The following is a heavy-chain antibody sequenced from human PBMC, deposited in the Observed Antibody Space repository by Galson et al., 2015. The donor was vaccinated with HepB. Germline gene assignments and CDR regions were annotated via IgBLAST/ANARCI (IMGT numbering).Heavy chain of an antibody. CDR3: AREGSCCDISVFYFDY. V-gene: IGHV3-30-3*01. CDR1: GFTFSSNP. J-gene: IGHJ4*02. Sequence: SLRLSCAASGFTFSSNPMHWVRQAPGKGLEWVAVISYDGSNTYYSDSVKGRFTISRDNSKNTLYLQMNSLRAEDTAVYYCAREGSCCDISVFYFDYWGQGTLVTVSS. CDR2: ISYDGSNT. D-gene: IGHD3-22*01.